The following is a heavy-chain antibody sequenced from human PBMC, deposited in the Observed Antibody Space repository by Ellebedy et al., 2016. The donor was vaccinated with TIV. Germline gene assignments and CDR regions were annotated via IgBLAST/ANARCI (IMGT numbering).Heavy chain of an antibody. D-gene: IGHD4-11*01. Sequence: GGSLRLXXAASGFTFDDYGMSWVRQAPGKGLVWVSRINSDGISTSYADSVKGRFTISRDNAKNTLYLQMNSLRAEDTAVYYCVRDAPRSNYIDFDSWGQGTLVTVSS. J-gene: IGHJ4*02. V-gene: IGHV3-74*01. CDR3: VRDAPRSNYIDFDS. CDR1: GFTFDDYG. CDR2: INSDGIST.